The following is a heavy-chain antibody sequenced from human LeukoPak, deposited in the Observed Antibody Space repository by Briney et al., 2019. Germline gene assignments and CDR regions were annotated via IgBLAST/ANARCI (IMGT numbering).Heavy chain of an antibody. V-gene: IGHV3-30-3*01. D-gene: IGHD4-17*01. CDR1: GFTFSSYA. J-gene: IGHJ4*02. CDR2: ISYDGSNK. Sequence: GGSLRLSCAASGFTFSSYAMHWVRRAPGKGLEWVAVISYDGSNKYYADSVKGRFTISRDNSKNTLYLQMNSLRAEDTAVYYCAKDLTYGDYRFYYWGQGTLVTVSS. CDR3: AKDLTYGDYRFYY.